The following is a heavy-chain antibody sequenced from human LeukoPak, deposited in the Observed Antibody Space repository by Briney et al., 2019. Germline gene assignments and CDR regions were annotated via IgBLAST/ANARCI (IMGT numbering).Heavy chain of an antibody. CDR1: GGSISSSSYY. D-gene: IGHD2-15*01. Sequence: SETLSLTCTVFGGSISSSSYYWGWIRQPPGKGLEWIGSIYYSGSTYYNPSLKSRVTISVDTSKNQFSLKLSSVTAADTAVYYCARRGRYCSGGSCYYFDYGGQGTLVTVSS. CDR2: IYYSGST. J-gene: IGHJ4*02. CDR3: ARRGRYCSGGSCYYFDY. V-gene: IGHV4-39*01.